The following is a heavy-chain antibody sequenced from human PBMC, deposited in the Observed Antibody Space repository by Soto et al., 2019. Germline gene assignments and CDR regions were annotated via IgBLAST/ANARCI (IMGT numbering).Heavy chain of an antibody. CDR3: ARVRSSGWQIDY. V-gene: IGHV4-34*01. Sequence: QVQLQQWGAGLLKPSETLSLTCAVYGGSFSGYYWSWIRQPPGKGLEWIGEINHSGSTNYNPSLKSRVTISVDTSKNQFSLKLSSVTAADTAVYYCARVRSSGWQIDYWGQGTLVTVSS. CDR2: INHSGST. D-gene: IGHD6-19*01. J-gene: IGHJ4*02. CDR1: GGSFSGYY.